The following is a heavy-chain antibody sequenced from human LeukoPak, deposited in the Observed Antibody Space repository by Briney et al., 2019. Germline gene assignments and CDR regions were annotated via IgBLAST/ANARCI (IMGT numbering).Heavy chain of an antibody. V-gene: IGHV3-53*01. J-gene: IGHJ1*01. CDR2: IYSGGST. CDR1: GFTFSSYA. CDR3: ASAREYCGSAECYEYFQH. Sequence: PGGSLRLSCAASGFTFSSYAMSWVRQSPGKGLEWVSVIYSGGSTYYADSVNGRFTISRDNSRNTLFLQMNSLRAEDTALYYCASAREYCGSAECYEYFQHWGQGTLVTVSS. D-gene: IGHD2-21*01.